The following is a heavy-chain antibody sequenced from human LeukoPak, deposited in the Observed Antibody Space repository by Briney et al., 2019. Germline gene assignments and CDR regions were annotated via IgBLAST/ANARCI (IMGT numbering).Heavy chain of an antibody. D-gene: IGHD3-16*01. CDR2: IYTSGST. V-gene: IGHV4-61*02. CDR3: ARVDYVWGSSYYCYYYMDV. Sequence: SKTLSLTCTVSGGSLSSGSYYWRWLRQPAGRGLEWLGRIYTSGSTNYNPSLKSRVTISVDTSKNQFSLQLSSVTAADTAVYYCARVDYVWGSSYYCYYYMDVWGKGTTVTVSS. J-gene: IGHJ6*03. CDR1: GGSLSSGSYY.